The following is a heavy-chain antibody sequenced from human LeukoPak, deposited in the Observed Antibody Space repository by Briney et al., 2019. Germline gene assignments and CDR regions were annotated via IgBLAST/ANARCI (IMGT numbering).Heavy chain of an antibody. CDR3: ARLTTLQAGY. CDR2: ISSSSSTI. CDR1: GFTFASSN. D-gene: IGHD4-11*01. Sequence: GGSLRLSCAASGFTFASSNMNWVRQAPGKGLEWVSYISSSSSTIYYADSVKGRFTISRDNAKNSLYLQMSSLRDEDTAVYYCARLTTLQAGYWGQGTLVTVSS. V-gene: IGHV3-48*02. J-gene: IGHJ4*02.